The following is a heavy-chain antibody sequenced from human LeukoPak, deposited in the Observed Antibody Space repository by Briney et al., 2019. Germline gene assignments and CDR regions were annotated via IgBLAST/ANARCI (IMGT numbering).Heavy chain of an antibody. CDR2: TYYRTKWYT. V-gene: IGHV6-1*01. J-gene: IGHJ4*02. Sequence: SQTPSLTCAFYGDILSSNYPACNWITQSPSRGHEWVGRTYYRTKWYTEYAVPVKSQIIINPDTSKNQYSLQLNSVTPEDTAVYYCARDTGGYSFDYWGQGTLVTVSS. CDR3: ARDTGGYSFDY. CDR1: GDILSSNYPA. D-gene: IGHD5-12*01.